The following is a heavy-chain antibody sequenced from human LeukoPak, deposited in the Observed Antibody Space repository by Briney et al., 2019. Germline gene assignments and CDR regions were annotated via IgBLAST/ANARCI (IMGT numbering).Heavy chain of an antibody. Sequence: KTSETLSLTCTVSGGSISSYYWSWIRQPPGKGLEWIGYIYYSGSTNYNPSLKSRVTISVDTSKNQFSLKVSSVTAADTAVYYCARGEDSSSWYDYWGQGTLVTVSS. J-gene: IGHJ4*02. V-gene: IGHV4-59*01. CDR3: ARGEDSSSWYDY. D-gene: IGHD6-13*01. CDR1: GGSISSYY. CDR2: IYYSGST.